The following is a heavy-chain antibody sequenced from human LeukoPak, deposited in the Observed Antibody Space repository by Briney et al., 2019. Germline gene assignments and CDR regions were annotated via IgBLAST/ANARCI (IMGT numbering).Heavy chain of an antibody. CDR1: GFTFSSYN. V-gene: IGHV3-21*01. Sequence: GGSLRLSCAASGFTFSSYNMNWVRQAPGKGLEWVSSISSSSSYIYYVDSVKGRFTISRDNAKNSLYLQMNSLRAEDTAVYYCARDRYGGYAFDYWGQGTLVTVSS. J-gene: IGHJ4*02. D-gene: IGHD5-12*01. CDR2: ISSSSSYI. CDR3: ARDRYGGYAFDY.